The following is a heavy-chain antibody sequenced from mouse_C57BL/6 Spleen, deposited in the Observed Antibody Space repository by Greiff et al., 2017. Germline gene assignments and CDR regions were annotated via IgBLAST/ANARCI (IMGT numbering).Heavy chain of an antibody. V-gene: IGHV1-80*01. CDR1: GYAFSSYW. J-gene: IGHJ2*01. D-gene: IGHD2-3*01. Sequence: QVQLQQSGAELVKPGASVKISCKASGYAFSSYWMNWVKQRPGKGLEWIGQIYPGDGDTNYNGKFKGKATLTVDTSSSTAYMQLSSLTSEDSAVYSCARYLYDGYFDYWGQGTTLTVSS. CDR3: ARYLYDGYFDY. CDR2: IYPGDGDT.